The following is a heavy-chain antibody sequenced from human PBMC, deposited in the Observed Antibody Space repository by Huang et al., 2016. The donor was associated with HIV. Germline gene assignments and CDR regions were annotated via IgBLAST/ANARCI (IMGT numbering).Heavy chain of an antibody. Sequence: QVQLHQWGAGLLKPSETLSLTCAVYGGSFSGYYWSWIRQPPGKGLEWIGENTHSGSNNYNPSLKSRVTISEETSKNQFSRKLSAVTAADTAVYYCARAPHYGSGSYYYWGQGTLVTVSS. V-gene: IGHV4-34*01. CDR2: NTHSGSN. D-gene: IGHD3-10*01. J-gene: IGHJ4*02. CDR1: GGSFSGYY. CDR3: ARAPHYGSGSYYY.